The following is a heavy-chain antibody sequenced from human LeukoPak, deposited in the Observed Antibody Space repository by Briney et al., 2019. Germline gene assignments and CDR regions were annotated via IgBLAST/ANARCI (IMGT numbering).Heavy chain of an antibody. D-gene: IGHD3-10*01. V-gene: IGHV5-51*01. CDR2: IYPCDSDT. CDR3: GRVVMVRGVITLDY. CDR1: GYSFTSYW. J-gene: IGHJ4*02. Sequence: GESLKISCKGSGYSFTSYWIGWVRQMPGKGLEWMWIIYPCDSDTRYSPSFQGQVTISADKSISTAYLQWSSLKASDTAMYYCGRVVMVRGVITLDYWGQGTLVTVSS.